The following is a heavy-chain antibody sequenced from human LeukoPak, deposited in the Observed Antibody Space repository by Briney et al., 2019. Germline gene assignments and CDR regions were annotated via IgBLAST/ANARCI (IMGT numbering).Heavy chain of an antibody. J-gene: IGHJ4*02. D-gene: IGHD3-10*01. CDR1: GGSISSYD. CDR3: ARYGGYYGSGSYFDY. CDR2: IYYSGST. Sequence: SETLSLTCTVSGGSISSYDWSWIRQPPGKGLEWIGYIYYSGSTNYNPSLKSRVTISVDTSKNQFPLKLSSVTAADTAVYYCARYGGYYGSGSYFDYWGQGTLVTVSS. V-gene: IGHV4-59*08.